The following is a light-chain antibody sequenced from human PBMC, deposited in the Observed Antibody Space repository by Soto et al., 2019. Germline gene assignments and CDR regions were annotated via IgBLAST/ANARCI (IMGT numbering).Light chain of an antibody. V-gene: IGKV3-20*01. CDR3: QQYGSSRT. CDR1: QSVSSSY. CDR2: GAS. J-gene: IGKJ1*01. Sequence: EIVLTQSPGTLSLSQGERATLSCRASQSVSSSYLAWYQQKPGQAPRLLIYGASSRATGIPDRFSGSGSGTDFTLTISSLEPEDFAVYYCQQYGSSRTFGQGTKVDIK.